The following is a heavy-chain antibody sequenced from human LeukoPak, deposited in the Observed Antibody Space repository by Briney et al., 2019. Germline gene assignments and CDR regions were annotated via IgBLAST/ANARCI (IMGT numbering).Heavy chain of an antibody. CDR2: INQDGSEK. Sequence: GSLRLSCEASGFTFRTFWMSWVRQAPGKGLEWVANINQDGSEKYYVDSVRGRFTISRDNAKNSLYLQMNSQRDEDTALYYCARGGRVHFDYWGQGTLVTVSS. V-gene: IGHV3-7*01. CDR1: GFTFRTFW. J-gene: IGHJ4*02. CDR3: ARGGRVHFDY.